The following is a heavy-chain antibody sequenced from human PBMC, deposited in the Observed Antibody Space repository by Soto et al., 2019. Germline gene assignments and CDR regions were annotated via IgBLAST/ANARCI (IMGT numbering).Heavy chain of an antibody. Sequence: QVQLVESGGGVVQPGRSLRLSCAASGFTFSSYAMHWVRQAPGKGLEWVAVISYDGSNKYYADSVKGRFTISRDNSKNTLYLQMNSLRAEDTAVYYSARANGSGSSIHFDYWGQGTLVTVSS. CDR3: ARANGSGSSIHFDY. D-gene: IGHD1-26*01. CDR2: ISYDGSNK. CDR1: GFTFSSYA. J-gene: IGHJ4*02. V-gene: IGHV3-30-3*01.